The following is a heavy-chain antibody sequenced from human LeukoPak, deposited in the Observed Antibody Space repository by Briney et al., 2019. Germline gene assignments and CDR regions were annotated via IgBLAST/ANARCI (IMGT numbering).Heavy chain of an antibody. V-gene: IGHV4-59*01. J-gene: IGHJ5*02. CDR2: IYYSGST. Sequence: SETLSLTCTVSGGSISSYYWSWIRQPPGKGLEWIGYIYYSGSTNYNPSLKTRVTISVDTSKNQFSLKLSSVSAADTAVYYCAREVIKGPFDPWGQGTLVTVSS. CDR3: AREVIKGPFDP. CDR1: GGSISSYY.